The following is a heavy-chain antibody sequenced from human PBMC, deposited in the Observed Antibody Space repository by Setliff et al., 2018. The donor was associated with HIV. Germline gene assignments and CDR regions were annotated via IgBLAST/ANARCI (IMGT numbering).Heavy chain of an antibody. J-gene: IGHJ4*02. Sequence: LSLTCTVSGGSIKSYYWSWIRQAPGKGLEWIGYIYYNGNTNYNPSLKSRITISVDTSKNQFSLKLTSVTAADTAVYYCAREIYGGNSRPFDYWGQGTLVTVSS. CDR2: IYYNGNT. V-gene: IGHV4-59*01. CDR3: AREIYGGNSRPFDY. D-gene: IGHD4-17*01. CDR1: GGSIKSYY.